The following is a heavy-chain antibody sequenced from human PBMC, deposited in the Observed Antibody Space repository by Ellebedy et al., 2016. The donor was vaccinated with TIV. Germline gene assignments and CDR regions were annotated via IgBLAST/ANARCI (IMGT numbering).Heavy chain of an antibody. Sequence: MPSETLSLTCSVSGVSINIYYWSWIRQPPGKGLEWIGFIYMRGSTNYNPSLRSRVTISGDTSKNQVSLKLNSVTAADTAVYHCARGGASSKWLDNWGQGALVTVSS. CDR3: ARGGASSKWLDN. J-gene: IGHJ4*02. CDR1: GVSINIYY. D-gene: IGHD6-13*01. CDR2: IYMRGST. V-gene: IGHV4-59*01.